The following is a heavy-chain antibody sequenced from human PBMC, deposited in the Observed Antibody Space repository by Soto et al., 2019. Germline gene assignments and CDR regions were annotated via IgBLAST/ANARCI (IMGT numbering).Heavy chain of an antibody. CDR1: GYTFTSYA. V-gene: IGHV1-3*01. CDR3: ARDLVIAVAGTNDY. Sequence: ASVKVSCKASGYTFTSYAMHWVRQAPGQRLEWMGWINAGNGNTKYSQKFQGRVTITRDTSASTAYMELSSLRSEDTAVYYCARDLVIAVAGTNDYWGQGTLVTVSS. CDR2: INAGNGNT. D-gene: IGHD6-19*01. J-gene: IGHJ4*02.